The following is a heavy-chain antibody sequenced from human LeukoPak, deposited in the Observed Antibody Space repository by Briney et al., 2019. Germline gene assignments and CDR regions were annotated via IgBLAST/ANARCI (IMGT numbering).Heavy chain of an antibody. Sequence: GGSLRLSCAASGFTFDDYAMHWVRQAPGKGLEWVSAISGSGGSTYYADSVKGRFTISRDNSKNTLYLQMNSLRAEDTAVYYCAKPSSRLRLGELSPHFDYWGQGTLVTVSS. V-gene: IGHV3-23*01. CDR2: ISGSGGST. D-gene: IGHD3-16*02. CDR1: GFTFDDYA. J-gene: IGHJ4*02. CDR3: AKPSSRLRLGELSPHFDY.